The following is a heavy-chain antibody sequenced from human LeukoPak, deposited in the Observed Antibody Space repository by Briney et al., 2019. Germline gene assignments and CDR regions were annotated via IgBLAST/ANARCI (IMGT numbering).Heavy chain of an antibody. Sequence: GASVKVSCKASGYTFTSYDINWVRQATGQGLEWMGWMNPNSGNTGYAQKFQGRVTMTRNTSISTAYMELSSLRSEDTAVYYCARVGTNTYYSSSWYHFDYWGQGTLVTVSS. V-gene: IGHV1-8*01. J-gene: IGHJ4*02. CDR1: GYTFTSYD. CDR2: MNPNSGNT. CDR3: ARVGTNTYYSSSWYHFDY. D-gene: IGHD6-13*01.